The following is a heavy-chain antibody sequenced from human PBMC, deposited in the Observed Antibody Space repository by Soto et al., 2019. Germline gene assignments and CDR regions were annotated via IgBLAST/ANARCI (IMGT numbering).Heavy chain of an antibody. CDR3: ARVRRCSGGSCYVYYYYYMDV. CDR1: GGSISSGGYY. Sequence: QVQLQESGPGLVKPSQTLSLTCTVSGGSISSGGYYWSWTRQHPGKGLEWIGYIYYSGSTYYNPSLKSRVTISVDTSKNQFSLKLSSVTAADTAVYYCARVRRCSGGSCYVYYYYYMDVWGKGTTVTVSS. D-gene: IGHD2-15*01. CDR2: IYYSGST. V-gene: IGHV4-31*03. J-gene: IGHJ6*03.